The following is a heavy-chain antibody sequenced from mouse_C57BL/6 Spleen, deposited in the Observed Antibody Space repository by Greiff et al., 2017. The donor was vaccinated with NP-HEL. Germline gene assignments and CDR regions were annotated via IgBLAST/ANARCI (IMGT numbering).Heavy chain of an antibody. Sequence: QVQLQQPGTELVKPGASVKLSCKASGYTFTSYWMQWVKQRPIQGLEWIGNIDPSDSETHYNQKFKDKATLTVDKASNTAYMQLSSLTSEDSAVYYCARRDFDYWGQGTTLTVSS. J-gene: IGHJ2*01. V-gene: IGHV1-52*01. CDR1: GYTFTSYW. CDR2: IDPSDSET. CDR3: ARRDFDY.